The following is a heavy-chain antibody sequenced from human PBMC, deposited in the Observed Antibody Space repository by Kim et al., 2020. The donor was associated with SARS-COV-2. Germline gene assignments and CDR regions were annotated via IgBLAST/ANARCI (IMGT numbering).Heavy chain of an antibody. Sequence: GGSLRLSCAASGFSFSTFEMSWGRQAPGKGLEWVSTISPNGAQTHYADSVKGRFTISRDNSQNTLYLQMNSLRVEDKATYLCAKGSLFDWWGQGTLVTVSS. D-gene: IGHD1-26*01. V-gene: IGHV3-23*01. J-gene: IGHJ4*02. CDR2: ISPNGAQT. CDR3: AKGSLFDW. CDR1: GFSFSTFE.